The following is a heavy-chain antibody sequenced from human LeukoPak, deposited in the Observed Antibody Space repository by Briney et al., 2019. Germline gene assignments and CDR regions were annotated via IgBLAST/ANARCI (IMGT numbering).Heavy chain of an antibody. D-gene: IGHD1-26*01. V-gene: IGHV3-9*03. CDR1: GFTFDDYA. J-gene: IGHJ4*02. CDR2: INWNSNAI. Sequence: PGRSLRLSCAASGFTFDDYAMHWVRQAPGKGLERVAGINWNSNAIGYADSVRGRFTVSRDNAKNSLYLQMNSLRADDMAFYYCVKDGKERMSHFEYWGEGSLVTVSS. CDR3: VKDGKERMSHFEY.